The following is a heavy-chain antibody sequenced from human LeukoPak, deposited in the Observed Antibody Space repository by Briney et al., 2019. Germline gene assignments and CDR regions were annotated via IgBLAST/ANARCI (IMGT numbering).Heavy chain of an antibody. V-gene: IGHV4-34*01. D-gene: IGHD6-19*01. CDR1: GGSFSGYY. CDR3: ARGDSSGRAFDI. Sequence: SETLSLTCAVYGGSFSGYYWSWIRQPPGKGLEWIGEINHSGSTNYNPSLKSRVTISVDTSKNQFSLKLSSVTAADTAVYYCARGDSSGRAFDIWGQGTMVTVSS. J-gene: IGHJ3*02. CDR2: INHSGST.